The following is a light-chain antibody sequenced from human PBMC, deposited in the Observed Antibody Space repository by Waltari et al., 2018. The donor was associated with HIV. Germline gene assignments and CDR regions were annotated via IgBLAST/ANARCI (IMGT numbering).Light chain of an antibody. V-gene: IGLV1-44*01. Sequence: SLLTQPPSVSGAPGQRVNISCSGGPSTIGGNSVNWYRQLPGTAPILLIYNNAQRPSSVPVRFSGSKSATSASLVISGLQSDDEADYYCATWDDTMSVVFGGGTRLTVL. CDR1: PSTIGGNS. CDR2: NNA. CDR3: ATWDDTMSVV. J-gene: IGLJ2*01.